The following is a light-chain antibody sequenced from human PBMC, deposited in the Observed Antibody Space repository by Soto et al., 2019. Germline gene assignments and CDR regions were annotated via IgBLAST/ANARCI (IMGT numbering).Light chain of an antibody. J-gene: IGKJ4*01. CDR3: QQYDDLLS. CDR1: QDIAKY. CDR2: DAS. V-gene: IGKV1-33*01. Sequence: IQMTQSPSSLSASVGDRVTITCQASQDIAKYLNWYQQKPGNAPKLLIYDASELHAGVPSRFSGSGSGTDFTFTISSVKPEDFATYYCQQYDDLLSFGGGTKVEIK.